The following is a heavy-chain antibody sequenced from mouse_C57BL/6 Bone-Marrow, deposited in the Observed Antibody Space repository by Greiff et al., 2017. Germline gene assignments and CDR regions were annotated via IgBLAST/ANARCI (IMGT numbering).Heavy chain of an antibody. V-gene: IGHV1-15*01. CDR2: IDPETGGT. Sequence: QVQLQQSGAELVRPGASVTLSCKASGYTFTDYEMHWVKQTPVHGLEWIGAIDPETGGTASNQKFKGKAILTADKSSSTAYMELRSLTSEDSAVYYCTREGYYGSSYDWYFDVWGTGTTVTVSS. CDR1: GYTFTDYE. J-gene: IGHJ1*03. D-gene: IGHD1-1*01. CDR3: TREGYYGSSYDWYFDV.